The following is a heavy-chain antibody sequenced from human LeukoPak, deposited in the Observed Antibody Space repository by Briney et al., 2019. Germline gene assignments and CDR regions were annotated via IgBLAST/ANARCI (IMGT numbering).Heavy chain of an antibody. CDR3: ARVSRYSGSSYYYYDMDV. Sequence: GGSLRLSCAASGFTFSSYGMSWVRQAPGKGLEWVSAISGSGGSTYYEDSLKGRFTISRDNAKNSLYLQMNSLRATDTAVYYCARVSRYSGSSYYYYDMDVWGKRTTVTVSS. D-gene: IGHD1-26*01. J-gene: IGHJ6*03. V-gene: IGHV3-23*01. CDR1: GFTFSSYG. CDR2: ISGSGGST.